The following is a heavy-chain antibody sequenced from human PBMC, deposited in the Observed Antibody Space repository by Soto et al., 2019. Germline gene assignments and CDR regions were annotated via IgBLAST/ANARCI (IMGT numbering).Heavy chain of an antibody. V-gene: IGHV4-34*01. CDR1: GGSFSGYY. CDR2: INHSGST. Sequence: SETLSLTCAVYGGSFSGYYWSWIRQPPGKGLEWIGEINHSGSTNYNPSLKSRVTISVDTSKNQFSLKLSSVTAADTAVYYCAREGGSSSSWYYGMDVWGQGTTVTVSS. J-gene: IGHJ6*02. D-gene: IGHD6-13*01. CDR3: AREGGSSSSWYYGMDV.